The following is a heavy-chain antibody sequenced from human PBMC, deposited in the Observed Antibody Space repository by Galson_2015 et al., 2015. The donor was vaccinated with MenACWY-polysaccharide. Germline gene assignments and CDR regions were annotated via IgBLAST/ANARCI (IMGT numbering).Heavy chain of an antibody. D-gene: IGHD1-26*01. J-gene: IGHJ3*02. Sequence: ALRISCAASGFTFSTSWMTWVRQAPGKGLEWVANIKEDGSEKYYVDYVKGRFTISRDNAKNSQFLQMNSLRVEDTAVYYCARLNSGRSLGDSFDIWGQGTMVIVSS. CDR2: IKEDGSEK. CDR3: ARLNSGRSLGDSFDI. CDR1: GFTFSTSW. V-gene: IGHV3-7*01.